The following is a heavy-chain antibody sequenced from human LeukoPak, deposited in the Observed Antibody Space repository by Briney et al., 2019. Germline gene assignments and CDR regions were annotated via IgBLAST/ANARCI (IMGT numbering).Heavy chain of an antibody. CDR3: ARALGSCTNGVCYTEFDY. D-gene: IGHD2-8*01. CDR1: GFTFSYYA. J-gene: IGHJ4*02. CDR2: ISNDGSNK. V-gene: IGHV3-30*01. Sequence: GRSLRLSCAASGFTFSYYAMHWVRQAPGKGLEWVAVISNDGSNKSYADSVKGRFTISRDNSKSTLYLQMNSLRAEDTAVYYCARALGSCTNGVCYTEFDYWGRGTLVTVSS.